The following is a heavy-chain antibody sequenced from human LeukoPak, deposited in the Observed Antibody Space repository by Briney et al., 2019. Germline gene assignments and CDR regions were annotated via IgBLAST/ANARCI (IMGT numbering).Heavy chain of an antibody. V-gene: IGHV3-20*01. CDR3: ARGVVPAATHPFDY. CDR2: INWNGGGT. Sequence: RPGGSLRLSCAASGFTFDDYGMSWVRQAPGKGLEWGSGINWNGGGTGYADSVKGRFTISRDNAKNSLYLQMNSLRAEDTALYHCARGVVPAATHPFDYWGQGTLVTVSS. J-gene: IGHJ4*02. D-gene: IGHD2-2*01. CDR1: GFTFDDYG.